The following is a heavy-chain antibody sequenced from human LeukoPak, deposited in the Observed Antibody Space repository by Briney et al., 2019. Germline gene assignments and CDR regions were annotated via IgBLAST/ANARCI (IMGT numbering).Heavy chain of an antibody. CDR2: IYPGDSYT. Sequence: GESLKISFKGSGYSFTSYLIAWVRQMPGKGLEWMGIIYPGDSYTTYSPSFQGQVTISADKSISTAYLQWRSLKASDTAMYYCARRSGSDALDIWGQGTMVTVSS. J-gene: IGHJ3*02. D-gene: IGHD3-10*01. CDR1: GYSFTSYL. V-gene: IGHV5-51*01. CDR3: ARRSGSDALDI.